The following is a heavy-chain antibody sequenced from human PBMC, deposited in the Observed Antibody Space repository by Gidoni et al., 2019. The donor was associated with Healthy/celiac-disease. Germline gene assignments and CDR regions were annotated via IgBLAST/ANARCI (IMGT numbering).Heavy chain of an antibody. CDR1: GFTFSSYA. CDR2: ISGSGGST. D-gene: IGHD3-10*01. J-gene: IGHJ6*02. Sequence: EVQLLESGGGLVQPGGSLRLSCAASGFTFSSYAMSWVRQAPGKGLEWVSAISGSGGSTYYADSVKGRFTISRDNPKNTLYLQMNSLRAEDTAVYYCAKDFPLYYYGSGSYPRGYYYGMDVWGQGTTVTVSS. V-gene: IGHV3-23*01. CDR3: AKDFPLYYYGSGSYPRGYYYGMDV.